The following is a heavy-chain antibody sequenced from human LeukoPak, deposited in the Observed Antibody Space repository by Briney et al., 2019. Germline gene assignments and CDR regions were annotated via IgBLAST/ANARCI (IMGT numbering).Heavy chain of an antibody. CDR1: GFTFDDYG. CDR2: INWNGGST. Sequence: PGGSLRLSCAATGFTFDDYGVSWVRQAPGRGLEWVSGINWNGGSTGYADSVKGRFTISRDNAKNSLYLQMNSLRAEDTALYYCAREGSYDSSGYYDYWGQGTLVTVSS. CDR3: AREGSYDSSGYYDY. D-gene: IGHD3-22*01. J-gene: IGHJ4*02. V-gene: IGHV3-20*04.